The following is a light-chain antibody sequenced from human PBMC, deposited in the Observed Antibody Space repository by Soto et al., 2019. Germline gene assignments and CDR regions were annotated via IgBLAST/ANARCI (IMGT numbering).Light chain of an antibody. CDR1: QSVNSNF. J-gene: IGKJ2*01. CDR3: QQYGRVPLLYT. V-gene: IGKV3-20*01. CDR2: GSS. Sequence: EIVLTQSPGTLSLSPGERATLSCRTSQSVNSNFLAWYQQKPGQAPRLLVYGSSTRAAGVPDRFSGSGSGTVFIFPLSSLGSVVLAVLYWQQYGRVPLLYTFGQGTKLGVK.